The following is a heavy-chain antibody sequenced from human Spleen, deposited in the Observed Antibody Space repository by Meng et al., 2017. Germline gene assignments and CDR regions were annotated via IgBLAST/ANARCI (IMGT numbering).Heavy chain of an antibody. V-gene: IGHV1-8*01. CDR1: GYTFTSSD. Sequence: ASVKVSCKASGYTFTSSDINWVRQATGQGLEWMGWMNPNSGNTGYAQKFQGRVTMTRDTSISTAYMELSRLRSDDTAVYYCARVRILPYYSVPHYFDYWGQGTLVTVSS. J-gene: IGHJ4*02. CDR2: MNPNSGNT. CDR3: ARVRILPYYSVPHYFDY. D-gene: IGHD3-10*01.